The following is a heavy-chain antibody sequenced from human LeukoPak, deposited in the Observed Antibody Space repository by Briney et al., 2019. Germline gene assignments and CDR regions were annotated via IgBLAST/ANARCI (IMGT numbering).Heavy chain of an antibody. CDR1: GFTFSTYW. CDR2: IDHDGINT. CDR3: ASNYNYFDSSGSSAFDY. Sequence: GGSLRLSCAASGFTFSTYWMHWVRQAPGKGLVWVSRIDHDGINTYYADSVKGRFTISRDNDKNSLYLQMNSLRAEDTAVYYCASNYNYFDSSGSSAFDYWGQGTLVTVSS. V-gene: IGHV3-74*01. D-gene: IGHD3-22*01. J-gene: IGHJ4*02.